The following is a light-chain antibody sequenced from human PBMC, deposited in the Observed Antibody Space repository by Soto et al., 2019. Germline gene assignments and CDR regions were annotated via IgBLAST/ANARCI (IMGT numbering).Light chain of an antibody. Sequence: EVVLTQSPGTLSLSPGERATLYCRASQTVSSSYLAWYQQKPGQAPRLLIYGAFNRSTGIPDRFSGSGSGTDLTLTISTLAPVEFAVYEFQQCGSAPISFGGGTKVEIK. CDR3: QQCGSAPIS. J-gene: IGKJ4*01. V-gene: IGKV3-20*01. CDR1: QTVSSSY. CDR2: GAF.